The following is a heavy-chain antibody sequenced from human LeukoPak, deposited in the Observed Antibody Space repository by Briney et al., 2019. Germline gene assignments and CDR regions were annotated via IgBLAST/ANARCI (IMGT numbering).Heavy chain of an antibody. D-gene: IGHD3-10*01. Sequence: TGGSLRLSCAASGFTFSSYAMHWVRQAPGKGLEWVAVISYDGSNKYYADSVKGRFTISRDNSKNTLYLQMNSLRAEDTAVYYCARESYYGSGSYYIWGQGTLVTVSS. CDR1: GFTFSSYA. CDR3: ARESYYGSGSYYI. V-gene: IGHV3-30*04. J-gene: IGHJ4*02. CDR2: ISYDGSNK.